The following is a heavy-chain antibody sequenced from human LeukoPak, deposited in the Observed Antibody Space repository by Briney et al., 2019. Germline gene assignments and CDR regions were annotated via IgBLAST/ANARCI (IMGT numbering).Heavy chain of an antibody. CDR1: GDSVSSNSAA. V-gene: IGHV6-1*01. D-gene: IGHD6-19*01. Sequence: PSQTLSLTCAISGDSVSSNSAAWNWIRQSPSRGLEWLGRTYYRSKWSNDYAVSVKSRITINPDTSKNQVSLQLNSVTPEDTAVYYCARQYSSGWSYYYGLDVWGQGTTVTVSS. CDR2: TYYRSKWSN. J-gene: IGHJ6*02. CDR3: ARQYSSGWSYYYGLDV.